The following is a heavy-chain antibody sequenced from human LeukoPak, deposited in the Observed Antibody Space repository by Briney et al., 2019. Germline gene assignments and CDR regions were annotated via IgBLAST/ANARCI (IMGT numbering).Heavy chain of an antibody. D-gene: IGHD3-10*01. Sequence: GGSLRLSCKGSGVTFSDCAVTWFRHTPGKGLEWVGFVRTKTHGAAPETAASVRGRFNVSRDDSAGIAYLQMTSLRTEDTAMYYCARVNFRDYRGYTWFEPWGQGTLVTVSS. V-gene: IGHV3-49*03. CDR3: ARVNFRDYRGYTWFEP. CDR2: VRTKTHGAAP. J-gene: IGHJ5*02. CDR1: GVTFSDCA.